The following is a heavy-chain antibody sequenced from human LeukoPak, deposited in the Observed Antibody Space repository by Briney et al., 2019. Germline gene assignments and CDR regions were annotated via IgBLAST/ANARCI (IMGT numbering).Heavy chain of an antibody. D-gene: IGHD7-27*01. J-gene: IGHJ4*02. CDR1: GFTFSSYG. CDR2: IRYDGSNK. CDR3: ARDIEFTLGPLDY. Sequence: GGSLRLSCAASGFTFSSYGMHWVRQAPGKGLEWVAFIRYDGSNKYYADSVKGRFTISRDNSKNTLYLQMNSLRAEDTAVYYCARDIEFTLGPLDYWGQGTLVTVSS. V-gene: IGHV3-30*02.